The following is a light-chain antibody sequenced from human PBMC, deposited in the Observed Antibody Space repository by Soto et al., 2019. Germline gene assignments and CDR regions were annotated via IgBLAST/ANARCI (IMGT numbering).Light chain of an antibody. J-gene: IGKJ4*01. CDR3: QQRTSWPLLT. CDR1: QSVGNS. V-gene: IGKV3-11*01. CDR2: DAS. Sequence: DIVLTQSPATLSLSPGERAALYCRASQSVGNSLAWYQQKPGQPPRLLIYDASTRATGIPARFSGSGSVTDFTLTISSLEPEDFAVYYCQQRTSWPLLTFGGGTKVEIK.